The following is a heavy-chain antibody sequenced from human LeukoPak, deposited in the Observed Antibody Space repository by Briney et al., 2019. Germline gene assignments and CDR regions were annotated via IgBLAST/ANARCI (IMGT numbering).Heavy chain of an antibody. Sequence: PSETLSLTCTVSGGSIKSSHYYWGWIRQPPGKGLEWIGSFDYGGSSYYTPSLKSRVTISVDTSNNQFSLKLTSATAADTAVYYCARDLRGPYYYYYMDVWGKGTTVIVSS. V-gene: IGHV4-39*07. CDR3: ARDLRGPYYYYYMDV. D-gene: IGHD2-15*01. CDR1: GGSIKSSHYY. CDR2: FDYGGSS. J-gene: IGHJ6*03.